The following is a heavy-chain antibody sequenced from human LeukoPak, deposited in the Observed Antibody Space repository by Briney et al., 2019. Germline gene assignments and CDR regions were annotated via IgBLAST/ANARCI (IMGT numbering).Heavy chain of an antibody. CDR3: ASVLGRQLVLSNAFDI. D-gene: IGHD6-6*01. V-gene: IGHV4-38-2*01. CDR2: XYDRVST. J-gene: IGHJ3*02. Sequence: PSETXXLXXXXXGYSMXSXXXWGGXRXPPGXXXEGVGIXYDRVSTYYNPSLKRRVTISGDKSKNKLYLKVSTVTAADTAVYYCASVLGRQLVLSNAFDIWGQGTMVTVSS. CDR1: GYSMXSXXX.